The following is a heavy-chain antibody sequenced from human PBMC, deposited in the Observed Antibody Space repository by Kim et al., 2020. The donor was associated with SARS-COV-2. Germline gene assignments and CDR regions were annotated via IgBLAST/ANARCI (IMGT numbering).Heavy chain of an antibody. CDR3: AREGAHCSGGSCYSDDY. D-gene: IGHD2-15*01. V-gene: IGHV3-48*02. CDR2: ISSSSSTI. J-gene: IGHJ4*02. CDR1: GFTFSSYS. Sequence: GGSLRLSCAASGFTFSSYSMNWVRQAPGKGLEWVSYISSSSSTIYYADSVKGRFTISRDNAKNSLYLQMNSLRDEDTAVYYCAREGAHCSGGSCYSDDYWGREPWSPSPQ.